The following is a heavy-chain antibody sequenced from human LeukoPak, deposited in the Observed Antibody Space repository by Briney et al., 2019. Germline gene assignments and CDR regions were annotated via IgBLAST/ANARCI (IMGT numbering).Heavy chain of an antibody. J-gene: IGHJ5*02. D-gene: IGHD2-2*01. V-gene: IGHV3-11*06. CDR1: GFTFSDYY. CDR2: ISSSSSYT. Sequence: GGSLRLSCAASGFTFSDYYMSWIRQAPGKGLEWVSYISSSSSYTNYADSVKGRFTISRDNAKNSLYLQMNSLRAEDTAVYYCARGERGYCSSTSCNNWFDPWGQGTLVTVSS. CDR3: ARGERGYCSSTSCNNWFDP.